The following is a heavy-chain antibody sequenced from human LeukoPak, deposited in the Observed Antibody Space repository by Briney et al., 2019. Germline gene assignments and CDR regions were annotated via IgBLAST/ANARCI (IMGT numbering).Heavy chain of an antibody. Sequence: GRSPRLSCAASGFTFSSYGMHWVRQAPGKGLEWVAVISYDGSNKYYADSVKGRFTISRDNSKNTLYLQMNSLRAEDTAVYYCAKGGAIHWFDPWGPGTLVTVSS. V-gene: IGHV3-30*18. D-gene: IGHD3-16*01. J-gene: IGHJ5*02. CDR3: AKGGAIHWFDP. CDR2: ISYDGSNK. CDR1: GFTFSSYG.